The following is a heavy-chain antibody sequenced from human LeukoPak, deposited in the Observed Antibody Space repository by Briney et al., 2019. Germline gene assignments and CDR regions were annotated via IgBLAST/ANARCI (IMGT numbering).Heavy chain of an antibody. J-gene: IGHJ4*02. CDR3: AREVDYYDSSGYYFDY. Sequence: GGSLRLSCAASEFSVGSNYMTWVRQAPGKGLEWVSLIYSGGSTYYADSVKGRFTISRDNSKNTLYLQMNSLRAEDTAVYYCAREVDYYDSSGYYFDYWGQGTLVTVSS. D-gene: IGHD3-22*01. CDR2: IYSGGST. V-gene: IGHV3-66*01. CDR1: EFSVGSNY.